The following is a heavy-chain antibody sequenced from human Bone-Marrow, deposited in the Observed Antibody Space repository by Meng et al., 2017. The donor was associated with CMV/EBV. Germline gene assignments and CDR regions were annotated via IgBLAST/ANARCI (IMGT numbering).Heavy chain of an antibody. CDR3: ARDPNDYGDYSWFDP. CDR1: GYTFTSYG. D-gene: IGHD4-17*01. J-gene: IGHJ5*02. V-gene: IGHV1-18*01. CDR2: ISAYNGST. Sequence: ASVKVSCKASGYTFTSYGISWVRQAPGQGLEWMGWISAYNGSTSYAQKFQGRVTMTRDTSTSTVYMELSSLRSEDTAVYYCARDPNDYGDYSWFDPWGKGTLVTVSS.